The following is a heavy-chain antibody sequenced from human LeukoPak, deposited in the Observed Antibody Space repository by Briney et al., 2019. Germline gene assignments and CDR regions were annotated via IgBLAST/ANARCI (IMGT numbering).Heavy chain of an antibody. CDR1: GGSLGTDY. V-gene: IGHV4-4*07. CDR2: VYTGGNT. Sequence: PSETLSLTCTVAGGSLGTDYWTWIRQPAGKGLEWIGRVYTGGNTYYNPSLKSRATMSIDSSKNQFSLKLTSVTAADTAVYYCARFKEADFFDIWGQGTLVTVSS. J-gene: IGHJ3*02. CDR3: ARFKEADFFDI. D-gene: IGHD6-13*01.